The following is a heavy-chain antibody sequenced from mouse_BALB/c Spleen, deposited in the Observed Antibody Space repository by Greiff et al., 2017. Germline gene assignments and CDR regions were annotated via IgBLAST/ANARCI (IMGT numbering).Heavy chain of an antibody. CDR3: ARHMPFVYDYYAMDY. D-gene: IGHD2-12*01. CDR1: GFTFSSYT. CDR2: ISNGGGST. V-gene: IGHV5-12-2*01. Sequence: EVQVVESGGGLVQPGGSLKLSCAASGFTFSSYTMSWVRQTPEKRLEWVAYISNGGGSTYYPDTVKGRFTISRDNAKNTLYLQMSSLKSEDTAMYYCARHMPFVYDYYAMDYWGQGTSVTVSS. J-gene: IGHJ4*01.